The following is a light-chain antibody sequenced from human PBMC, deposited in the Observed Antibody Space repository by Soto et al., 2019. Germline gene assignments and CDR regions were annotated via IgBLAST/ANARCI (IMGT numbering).Light chain of an antibody. J-gene: IGKJ1*01. CDR3: QQSNSFPLT. CDR1: QDISRF. V-gene: IGKV1-17*03. Sequence: DVQMTQSPSAMSASVGDRVTITCRASQDISRFVAWFQQKPGKAPERLIYDTSSLQPGVPSRFSGSGSGTEFTLAISGLQPEDFATYYCQQSNSFPLTFGQGTKVDIK. CDR2: DTS.